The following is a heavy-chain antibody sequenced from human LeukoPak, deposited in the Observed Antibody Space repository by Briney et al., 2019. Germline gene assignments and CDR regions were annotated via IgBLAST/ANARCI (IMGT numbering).Heavy chain of an antibody. Sequence: SETLSLTCTVSGGSISSYYWSWIRQPPGKGLEWIGYIYYSGSTNYNPSLKSRVTIPVDTSKNQFSLKLSSVTAADTAVYYCARASLNPYYYYYYGMDVWGQGTTVTVSS. CDR1: GGSISSYY. CDR2: IYYSGST. J-gene: IGHJ6*02. V-gene: IGHV4-59*01. CDR3: ARASLNPYYYYYYGMDV.